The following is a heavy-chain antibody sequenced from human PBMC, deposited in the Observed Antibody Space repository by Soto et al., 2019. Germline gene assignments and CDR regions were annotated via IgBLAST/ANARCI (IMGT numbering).Heavy chain of an antibody. Sequence: SETLSLTCTVSGGSISSYYWSWIRQPPGKGLEWIGYIYYSGSTNYNPSLKSRVTISVDTSKNQFSLKLSSVTAADTAVYYCARVRRYCSSTSCQAFDYWGQGTLVTVSS. CDR3: ARVRRYCSSTSCQAFDY. J-gene: IGHJ4*02. V-gene: IGHV4-59*01. CDR2: IYYSGST. CDR1: GGSISSYY. D-gene: IGHD2-2*01.